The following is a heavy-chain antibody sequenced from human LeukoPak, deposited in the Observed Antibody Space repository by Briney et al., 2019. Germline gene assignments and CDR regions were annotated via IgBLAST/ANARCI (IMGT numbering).Heavy chain of an antibody. Sequence: PGGSLRLSCAASGFTFSSYSMNWVRQAPGKELEWVSSISSSSSYIYYADSVKGRFTISRDNAKNSLYLQMNSLRAEDTAVYYCARDLVIAAAARAEYLQHWGQGTLVTVSS. D-gene: IGHD6-13*01. CDR2: ISSSSSYI. CDR1: GFTFSSYS. J-gene: IGHJ1*01. CDR3: ARDLVIAAAARAEYLQH. V-gene: IGHV3-21*01.